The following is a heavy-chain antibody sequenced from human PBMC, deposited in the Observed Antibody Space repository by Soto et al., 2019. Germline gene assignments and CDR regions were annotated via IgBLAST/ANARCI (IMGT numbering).Heavy chain of an antibody. V-gene: IGHV3-7*01. CDR1: GFTFSSFW. J-gene: IGHJ6*02. CDR2: IKQDGSEK. CDR3: ATYYDFWSGPDPYGMDV. Sequence: GGSLRLCCAASGFTFSSFWMSWVRQAPGKGLEWVANIKQDGSEKYYVDSVKGRFTISRDNAKNSLYLQMNSLRAEDTAVYYCATYYDFWSGPDPYGMDVWGQGTTVTVSS. D-gene: IGHD3-3*01.